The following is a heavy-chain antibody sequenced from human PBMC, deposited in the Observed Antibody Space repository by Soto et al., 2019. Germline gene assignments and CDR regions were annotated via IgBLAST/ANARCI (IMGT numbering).Heavy chain of an antibody. V-gene: IGHV5-51*01. Sequence: GESLKISCKGSGYSFTSYWIGWVRQMPGKGLEWMGIIYPGDSDTRYSPSFQGQVTISADKSISTAYLQWSSLKASDTAMYYCALSRITMVRGARNWFDPWGQGTLVTFSS. CDR2: IYPGDSDT. CDR3: ALSRITMVRGARNWFDP. CDR1: GYSFTSYW. D-gene: IGHD3-10*01. J-gene: IGHJ5*02.